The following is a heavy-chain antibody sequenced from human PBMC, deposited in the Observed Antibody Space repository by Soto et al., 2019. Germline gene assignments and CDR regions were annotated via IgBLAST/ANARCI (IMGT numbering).Heavy chain of an antibody. CDR1: GYTFTSYA. CDR2: NNAGNGNT. CDR3: ARGGLALMDV. J-gene: IGHJ6*02. Sequence: QVQLVQSGAEVKKPGASVKVSCKASGYTFTSYAMHWVRQAPGQGLEWMGWNNAGNGNTKYSQKYQGRVTITRDTSASTAYMELSSLRSEGTAVYYCARGGLALMDVWGQGTTVTVSS. D-gene: IGHD3-16*01. V-gene: IGHV1-3*01.